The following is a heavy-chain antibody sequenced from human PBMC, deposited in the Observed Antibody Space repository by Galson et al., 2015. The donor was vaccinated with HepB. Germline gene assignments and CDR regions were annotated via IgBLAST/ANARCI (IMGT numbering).Heavy chain of an antibody. J-gene: IGHJ4*02. Sequence: SVKVSCKASGYTFTSYGISWVRQAPGQGLEWMGWISAYNGNTNYAQKLQGRVTMTTDTSTSTAYMELRSLRSDDTAVYYCARDLLPDVDYSNYGYFDYWGQGTLVTVSS. D-gene: IGHD4-11*01. CDR1: GYTFTSYG. CDR2: ISAYNGNT. V-gene: IGHV1-18*01. CDR3: ARDLLPDVDYSNYGYFDY.